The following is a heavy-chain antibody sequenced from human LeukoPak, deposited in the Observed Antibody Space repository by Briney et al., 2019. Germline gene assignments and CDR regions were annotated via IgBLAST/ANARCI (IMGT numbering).Heavy chain of an antibody. CDR3: ARDIRDIVVVPAAI. J-gene: IGHJ4*02. CDR2: INPNSGGT. D-gene: IGHD2-2*01. V-gene: IGHV1-2*02. Sequence: ASVKVSCKASGYTFTSYDINWVRQAPGQGLEWMGWINPNSGGTNYAQKFQGRVTMTRDTSISTAYMELSRLRSDDTAVYYCARDIRDIVVVPAAIWGQGTLVTVSS. CDR1: GYTFTSYD.